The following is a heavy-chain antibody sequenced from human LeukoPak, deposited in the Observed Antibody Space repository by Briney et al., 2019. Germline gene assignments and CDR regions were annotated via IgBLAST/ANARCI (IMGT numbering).Heavy chain of an antibody. CDR3: ARGPLYYYGSGSYYY. CDR1: GGSFSGYY. V-gene: IGHV4-34*01. CDR2: IKHSGST. J-gene: IGHJ4*02. Sequence: PSETLSLTCAVYGGSFSGYYWSWIRQPPGKGLEWIGEIKHSGSTNYNPSLKSRVTISVDTPKNQFSLKLSSVTAADTAVYYCARGPLYYYGSGSYYYWGQGTLVTVSS. D-gene: IGHD3-10*01.